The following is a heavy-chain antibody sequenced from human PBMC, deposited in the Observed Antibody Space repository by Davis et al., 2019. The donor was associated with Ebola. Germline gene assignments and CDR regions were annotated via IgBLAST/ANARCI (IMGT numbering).Heavy chain of an antibody. CDR3: ARAFGLVGAIHHDAFDI. J-gene: IGHJ3*02. Sequence: HTGGSLRPSCLPSGFTFSSYCMHWVRHAPGKGLVWVARINSDGSSTSYADSVKGRFTISRDNAKNSLYLQMNSLRAEDTAVYYCARAFGLVGAIHHDAFDIWSQGTMVTVSS. CDR1: GFTFSSYC. D-gene: IGHD1-26*01. V-gene: IGHV3-74*01. CDR2: INSDGSST.